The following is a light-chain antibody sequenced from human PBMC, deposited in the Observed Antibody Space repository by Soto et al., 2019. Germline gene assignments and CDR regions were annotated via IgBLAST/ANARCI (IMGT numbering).Light chain of an antibody. J-gene: IGKJ3*01. Sequence: DIQMTQSPSSLSASVGDRVTITCRASQGIRNYLAWYQQKPGKVPKLLIYAASTLQSGVPSRFSGSGSGTDFTLTISSLQPEDVATYYSQKYNSAPITFGPGTKVDIK. CDR2: AAS. CDR3: QKYNSAPIT. CDR1: QGIRNY. V-gene: IGKV1-27*01.